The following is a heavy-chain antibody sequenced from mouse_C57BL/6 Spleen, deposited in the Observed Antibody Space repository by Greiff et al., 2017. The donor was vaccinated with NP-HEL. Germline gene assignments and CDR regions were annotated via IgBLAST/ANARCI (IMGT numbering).Heavy chain of an antibody. D-gene: IGHD2-3*01. CDR2: ILPGSGST. J-gene: IGHJ4*01. CDR3: AREGWWDGYSTYAMDY. CDR1: GYTFTGYW. V-gene: IGHV1-9*01. Sequence: QVQLQQSGAELMKPGASVKLSCKATGYTFTGYWIEWVKQRPGHGLEWIGEILPGSGSTNYNEKFKGKATFTADTSSNTAYMQLSSLTTEDSAIYYGAREGWWDGYSTYAMDYWGQGTSVTVSS.